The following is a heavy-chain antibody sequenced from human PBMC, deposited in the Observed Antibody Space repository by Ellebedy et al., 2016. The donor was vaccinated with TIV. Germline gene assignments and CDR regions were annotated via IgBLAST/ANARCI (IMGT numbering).Heavy chain of an antibody. Sequence: AASVKVSCKASVYTFTDFDVSWVRQATGQGLEWMGWMKLKSGNTVYAQKFQGRVTMTRNTSITTAYMELSSLRSEDTAVYYCALSPLSSSFWGQGTLVTVSS. CDR2: MKLKSGNT. D-gene: IGHD3-16*01. CDR3: ALSPLSSSF. V-gene: IGHV1-8*01. J-gene: IGHJ1*01. CDR1: VYTFTDFD.